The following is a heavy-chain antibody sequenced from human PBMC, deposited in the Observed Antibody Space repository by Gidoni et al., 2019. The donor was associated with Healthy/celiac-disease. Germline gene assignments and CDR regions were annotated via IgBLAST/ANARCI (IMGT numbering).Heavy chain of an antibody. V-gene: IGHV3-21*01. CDR1: GFPFSSYS. Sequence: EVQLVESGGGLVKPGGSLRLSCAASGFPFSSYSMNWVRQAPGKGLGGVSSISSSSSYIYYADSVKGRFTISRDNAKNSLYLQMNSLRAEDTAVYYCARDAPYYDSSGSYFDYWGQETLVTVSS. CDR3: ARDAPYYDSSGSYFDY. CDR2: ISSSSSYI. J-gene: IGHJ4*02. D-gene: IGHD3-22*01.